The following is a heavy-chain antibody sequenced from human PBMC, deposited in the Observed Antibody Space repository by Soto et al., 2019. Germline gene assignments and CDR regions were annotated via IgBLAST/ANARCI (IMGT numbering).Heavy chain of an antibody. J-gene: IGHJ6*03. V-gene: IGHV4-59*08. CDR2: MYYSGST. Sequence: QVQLQESGPGLVKPSETLSLSCSVSGGSISGHYWSWVRQTPGKGLEWIGYMYYSGSTNYNPSLKSPVTISLDTSKNHCSLRLTSVTAADTAVYYCARGPYYDLIWNYYYMDVWGKGTTVTVSS. CDR3: ARGPYYDLIWNYYYMDV. CDR1: GGSISGHY. D-gene: IGHD3-16*01.